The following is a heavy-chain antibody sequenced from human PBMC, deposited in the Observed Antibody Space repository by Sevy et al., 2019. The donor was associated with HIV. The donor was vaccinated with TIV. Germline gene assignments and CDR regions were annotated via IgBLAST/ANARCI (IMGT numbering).Heavy chain of an antibody. V-gene: IGHV3-30*18. D-gene: IGHD6-13*01. CDR3: AKVAAAGNFDY. J-gene: IGHJ4*02. CDR2: ISYDGSNK. CDR1: GFTFSSYG. Sequence: GGSLRLSCAASGFTFSSYGMHWVRQAPGKGLEWVAVISYDGSNKYCADSVKGRFTISRDNSKNTLYLQMNSLRAEDTAVYYCAKVAAAGNFDYWGQGTLVTVSS.